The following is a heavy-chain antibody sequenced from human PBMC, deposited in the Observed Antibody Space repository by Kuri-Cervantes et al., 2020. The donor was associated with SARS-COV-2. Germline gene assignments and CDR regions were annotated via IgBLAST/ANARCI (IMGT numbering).Heavy chain of an antibody. CDR1: GFTFTSYA. CDR3: AGDRYSSSCFDY. V-gene: IGHV3-23*01. Sequence: GESLKISCATSGFTFTSYAMSWVRQAPGKGLEWVSTISGGGGSTYYADSVEGRFTISRDSSKNTLYLQMNSLRAEDTAVYYCAGDRYSSSCFDYWGQGTLVTVSS. CDR2: ISGGGGST. D-gene: IGHD6-13*01. J-gene: IGHJ4*02.